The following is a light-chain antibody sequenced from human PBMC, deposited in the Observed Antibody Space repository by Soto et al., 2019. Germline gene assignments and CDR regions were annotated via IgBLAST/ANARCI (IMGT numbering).Light chain of an antibody. V-gene: IGKV3-20*01. CDR1: QSVSRSY. J-gene: IGKJ4*01. CDR2: GAS. Sequence: EIVLTQSPGILSLSPGGRATLSCGASQSVSRSYFAWYQQKPGQAPRLLIYGASARATGIPDRFSGSGSGTEATLTISRLEPEDFAVYYCQHFDDSVTFGGGTKVEIK. CDR3: QHFDDSVT.